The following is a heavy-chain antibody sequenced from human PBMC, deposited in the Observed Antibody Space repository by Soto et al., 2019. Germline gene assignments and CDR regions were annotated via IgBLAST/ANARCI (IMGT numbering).Heavy chain of an antibody. CDR3: AKDHRRPQNELRGYSGYWVYYYYGMDV. J-gene: IGHJ6*02. Sequence: PGGSLRLSCAASGFTFSSYGMHWVRQAPGKGLEWVAVISYDGSNKYYADSVKGRFTISRDNSKNTLYLQMNSLRAEDTAVYYCAKDHRRPQNELRGYSGYWVYYYYGMDVWGQGTTVTVSS. CDR1: GFTFSSYG. CDR2: ISYDGSNK. D-gene: IGHD5-12*01. V-gene: IGHV3-30*18.